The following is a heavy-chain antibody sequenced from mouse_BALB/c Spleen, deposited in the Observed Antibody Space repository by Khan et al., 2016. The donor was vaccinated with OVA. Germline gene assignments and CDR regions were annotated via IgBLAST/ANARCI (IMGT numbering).Heavy chain of an antibody. D-gene: IGHD1-1*01. CDR3: ARDCHYHGSRGAMDY. Sequence: QVQLQQSGAELARPGASVKMSCKASGYTFTSYSMHWIKQRPGQGLEWIGNIIPSNGYTNHNQTFRDKATLTADNSSSTAYLQLSSLTSEDSAVYYCARDCHYHGSRGAMDYGGQGTSVTVSS. CDR1: GYTFTSYS. V-gene: IGHV1-4*01. J-gene: IGHJ4*01. CDR2: IIPSNGYT.